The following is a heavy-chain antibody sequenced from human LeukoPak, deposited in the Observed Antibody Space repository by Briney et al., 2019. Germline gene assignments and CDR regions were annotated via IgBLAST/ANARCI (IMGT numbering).Heavy chain of an antibody. V-gene: IGHV3-66*01. CDR2: IYSGGST. CDR3: ARSTGAAGPFDY. J-gene: IGHJ4*02. D-gene: IGHD6-13*01. CDR1: GFTVSTTY. Sequence: GGSLRLSCAASGFTVSTTYMSWVRQAPGKGLEWISVIYSGGSTYYAESVKGRFTISRDNSKNTLYLQMNSLRAEDTALYYCARSTGAAGPFDYWGQGTLVTVSS.